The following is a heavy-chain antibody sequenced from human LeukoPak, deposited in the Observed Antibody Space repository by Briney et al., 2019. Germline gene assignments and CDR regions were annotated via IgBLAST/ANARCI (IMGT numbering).Heavy chain of an antibody. CDR1: GGTFSSYA. CDR3: ARGPPGSGSYLFSSWFDP. V-gene: IGHV1-69*05. CDR2: IIPIFGTA. D-gene: IGHD3-10*01. J-gene: IGHJ5*02. Sequence: GASVKVSCKASGGTFSSYAISWVRPAPGQGLEWMGGIIPIFGTANYAQKFQGRVTFTTDESTSTAYMELSSLRSEDTAVYYCARGPPGSGSYLFSSWFDPWGQGTLVTVSS.